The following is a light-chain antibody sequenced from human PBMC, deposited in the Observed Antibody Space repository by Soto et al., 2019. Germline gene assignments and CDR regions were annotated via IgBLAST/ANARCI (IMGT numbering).Light chain of an antibody. CDR2: EVS. V-gene: IGKV2-30*02. Sequence: DVVMTQYPLSLPVTIGQPPSISCRSSTSLIHSDGSTYMSWFQQRPGQSQRRLIYEVSDREYGHPDKDRGSGPGPDGTLKTRRVEAEGVWVCYCMQGSHWPWTFGQGPEVEIQ. J-gene: IGKJ1*01. CDR3: MQGSHWPWT. CDR1: TSLIHSDGSTY.